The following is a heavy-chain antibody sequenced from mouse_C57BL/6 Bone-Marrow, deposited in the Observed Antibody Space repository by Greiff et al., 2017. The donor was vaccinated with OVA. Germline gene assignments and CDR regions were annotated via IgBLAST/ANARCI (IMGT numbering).Heavy chain of an antibody. J-gene: IGHJ2*01. Sequence: QVQLQQPGAELVRPGSSVKLSCKASGHTFTSYWMHWVKQRPIQGLEWIGNIDPSDSETHYNQKFKDKATLTVDKSSSTAYMQLSRLTSEDSAVYYCARLGGYYVGYWGQGTTLTVSS. D-gene: IGHD2-3*01. CDR1: GHTFTSYW. CDR3: ARLGGYYVGY. V-gene: IGHV1-52*01. CDR2: IDPSDSET.